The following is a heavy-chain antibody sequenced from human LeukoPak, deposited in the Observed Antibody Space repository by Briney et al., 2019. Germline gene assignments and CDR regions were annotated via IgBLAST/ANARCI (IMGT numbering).Heavy chain of an antibody. CDR1: GGSFSDYY. CDR2: INHSRST. D-gene: IGHD4-23*01. Sequence: SETLSLTCAVYGGSFSDYYWSWIRQPPGKGLEWIGEINHSRSTNYNPSLKSRVTISVDTSKNQFSLKLSSVTAADMAVYYCARGISRWLTNWFDPWGQGTLVTVSS. J-gene: IGHJ5*02. V-gene: IGHV4-34*01. CDR3: ARGISRWLTNWFDP.